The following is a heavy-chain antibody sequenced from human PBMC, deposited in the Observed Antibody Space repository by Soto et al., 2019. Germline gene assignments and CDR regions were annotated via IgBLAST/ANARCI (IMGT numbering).Heavy chain of an antibody. CDR2: ISDSGATT. J-gene: IGHJ4*02. CDR3: AKEDTSSGSLDY. CDR1: GFPFGENA. D-gene: IGHD6-19*01. Sequence: SLRLSCAASGFPFGENAMSCVRQAPGKGLEWVSGISDSGATTYYADSVRGRFTISRDNSKNTLYLQMKSLRAEGSASYYCAKEDTSSGSLDYWGQGAVVTVSS. V-gene: IGHV3-23*01.